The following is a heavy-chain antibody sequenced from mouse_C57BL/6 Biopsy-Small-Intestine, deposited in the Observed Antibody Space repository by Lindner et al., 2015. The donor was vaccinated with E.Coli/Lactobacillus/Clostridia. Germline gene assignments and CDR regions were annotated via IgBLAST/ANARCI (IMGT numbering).Heavy chain of an antibody. CDR3: AREDLTDWYFDV. D-gene: IGHD4-1*01. J-gene: IGHJ1*03. CDR1: GYTFTSYT. CDR2: INPSNGYT. Sequence: VQLQESGAELARPGASVKMSCKASGYTFTSYTMHWVNQRPGQGLEWIGYINPSNGYTKYNQKFKDKATLTADKSSSTAYMQLSSLTSEDSAVYYCAREDLTDWYFDVWGTGTTVTVSS. V-gene: IGHV1-4*01.